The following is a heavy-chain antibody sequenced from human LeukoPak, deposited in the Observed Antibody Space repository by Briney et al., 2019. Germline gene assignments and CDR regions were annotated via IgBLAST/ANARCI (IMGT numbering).Heavy chain of an antibody. V-gene: IGHV3-21*01. CDR1: GFTFSSYS. D-gene: IGHD3-22*01. Sequence: PGGSLRLFCAASGFTFSSYSMNWVRQAPGKGLEWVSSISSSSSYIYYADSVKGRFTISRDNAKNSLYLQMNSLRAEGTAVYYCARDRDSSGYHLVDYWGQGTLVTVSS. CDR3: ARDRDSSGYHLVDY. J-gene: IGHJ4*02. CDR2: ISSSSSYI.